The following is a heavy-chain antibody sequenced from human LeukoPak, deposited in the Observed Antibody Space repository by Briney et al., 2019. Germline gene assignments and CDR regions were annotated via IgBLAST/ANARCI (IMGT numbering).Heavy chain of an antibody. CDR2: IYYSGST. CDR3: ARDLDQDTMYGMDV. J-gene: IGHJ6*02. Sequence: SETLSLTCTVSGGSISSSSYYWGWIRQPPGKGLEWIGSIYYSGSTYYNPSLKSRVTISVDTSTTQFSLKLSSVTAADTAIYYCARDLDQDTMYGMDVWGQGTTVTVSS. V-gene: IGHV4-39*07. D-gene: IGHD3-10*01. CDR1: GGSISSSSYY.